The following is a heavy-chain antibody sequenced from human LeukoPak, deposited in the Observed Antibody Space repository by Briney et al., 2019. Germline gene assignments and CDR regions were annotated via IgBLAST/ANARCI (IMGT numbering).Heavy chain of an antibody. Sequence: GGSLRLSCAASGFTFSSYAMSWVRQAPGQGLEWVSAISGSGGSTYYADPVKGRFTISRDNAKNTLYLQMNSLRAEDTAVYYCARSGYDFWSGYSXXXQHWGQGTLVTVSS. V-gene: IGHV3-23*01. J-gene: IGHJ1*01. D-gene: IGHD3-3*01. CDR1: GFTFSSYA. CDR3: ARSGYDFWSGYSXXXQH. CDR2: ISGSGGST.